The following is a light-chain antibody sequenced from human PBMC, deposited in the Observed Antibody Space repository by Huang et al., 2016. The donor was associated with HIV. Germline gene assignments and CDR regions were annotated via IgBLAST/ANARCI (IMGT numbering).Light chain of an antibody. CDR3: QQHHSLPLT. J-gene: IGKJ4*01. CDR1: QDINNY. Sequence: DIQMTHSPSSLSASVGDRVTITCQASQDINNYINWYQQKPGKAPKLLIYDASNLEAGVPSRFSGTGSGTDFTFTISSLQPEDIATYFCQQHHSLPLTFGGGTKVEIK. V-gene: IGKV1-33*01. CDR2: DAS.